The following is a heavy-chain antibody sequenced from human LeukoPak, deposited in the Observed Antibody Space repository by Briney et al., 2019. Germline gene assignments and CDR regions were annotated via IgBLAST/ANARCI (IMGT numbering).Heavy chain of an antibody. D-gene: IGHD6-19*01. CDR3: ARRGIAVADHLDY. J-gene: IGHJ4*02. CDR1: GYSFTNYW. V-gene: IGHV5-51*01. CDR2: IYPGDSET. Sequence: GESLKISCKGSGYSFTNYWIAWVRQMPGKGLEWMGIIYPGDSETEDSPSFQGQVTVSADRSISTAYLQWSSLKASDTAMYYCARRGIAVADHLDYWGQGTLVTVSS.